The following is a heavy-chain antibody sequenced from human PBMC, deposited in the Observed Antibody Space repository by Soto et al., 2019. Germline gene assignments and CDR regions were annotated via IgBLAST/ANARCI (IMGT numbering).Heavy chain of an antibody. CDR3: AKLGSSSWSPHYYFDY. D-gene: IGHD2-2*01. CDR1: GFTFNNYA. V-gene: IGHV3-23*01. J-gene: IGHJ4*02. Sequence: EVQLLESGGGLVQPGGSLRLSCAASGFTFNNYAMGWVRQAPGKGLEWVSAITDRGDDTYYLDSVKGRFTISRDNSKSTLYLQMNSLRAEDTAIYYCAKLGSSSWSPHYYFDYWGQGTLVTVSS. CDR2: ITDRGDDT.